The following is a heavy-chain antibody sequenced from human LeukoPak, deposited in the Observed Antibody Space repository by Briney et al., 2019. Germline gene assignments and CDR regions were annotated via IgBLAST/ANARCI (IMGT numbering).Heavy chain of an antibody. CDR1: GYTFTDYY. Sequence: GASVKISCKVSGYTFTDYYMHWVQQAPGKGLEWMGLVDPEDGETIYAEKLQGRVTITADTSTDTAYMQLSSLRSEDTAVYYCARAPLYSTTVTNNWFDPWGQGTLVTVSS. V-gene: IGHV1-69-2*01. CDR3: ARAPLYSTTVTNNWFDP. J-gene: IGHJ5*02. CDR2: VDPEDGET. D-gene: IGHD4-17*01.